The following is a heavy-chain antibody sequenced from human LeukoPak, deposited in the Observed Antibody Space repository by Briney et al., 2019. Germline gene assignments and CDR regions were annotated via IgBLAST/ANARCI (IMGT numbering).Heavy chain of an antibody. V-gene: IGHV4-59*08. CDR1: GGSISSYY. CDR3: ARHANGYSSSWHDY. Sequence: SETLSLTCTVSGGSISSYYWNWIRQSPESGLEWIGYIYYSGSINYNPSLKSRVTMSVDTSKNQFSLKLSSVTAADTAVYYCARHANGYSSSWHDYWGQGTLVTVS. D-gene: IGHD6-13*01. J-gene: IGHJ4*02. CDR2: IYYSGSI.